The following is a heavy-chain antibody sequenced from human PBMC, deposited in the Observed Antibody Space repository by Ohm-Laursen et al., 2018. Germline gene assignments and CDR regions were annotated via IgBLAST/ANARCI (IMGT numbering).Heavy chain of an antibody. CDR2: VSLYNGNT. Sequence: ASVYVSCTASGYTFTSYGIGWARHAPGQGLGCKGWVSLYNGNTNYAQKLEGRVTTNTDTSTSTAYMELRSLRSDDTAVYYCASTWRYNWNPRAGYYCGMDVWGQGTTVTVSS. J-gene: IGHJ6*02. CDR1: GYTFTSYG. V-gene: IGHV1-18*01. CDR3: ASTWRYNWNPRAGYYCGMDV. D-gene: IGHD1-20*01.